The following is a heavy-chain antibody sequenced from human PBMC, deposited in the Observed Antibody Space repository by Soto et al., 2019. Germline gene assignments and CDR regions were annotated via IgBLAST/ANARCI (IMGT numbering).Heavy chain of an antibody. CDR2: ISGSGGST. Sequence: EVQLLESGGGLVQPGGSLRLSCAASGFTFSSYAMSWVGQAPGKGLEWVSAISGSGGSTYYADSVKGRFTISRDNSKNTLYLQMNSLRAEDTAVYYCAKDRRRGYSYGSATTEINCFDPWGQGTLVTVSS. CDR1: GFTFSSYA. CDR3: AKDRRRGYSYGSATTEINCFDP. V-gene: IGHV3-23*01. D-gene: IGHD5-18*01. J-gene: IGHJ5*02.